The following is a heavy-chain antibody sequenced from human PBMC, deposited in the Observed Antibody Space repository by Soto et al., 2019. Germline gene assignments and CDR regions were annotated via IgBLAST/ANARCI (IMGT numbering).Heavy chain of an antibody. CDR3: AIVLRFLHQLWFAP. V-gene: IGHV3-66*01. Sequence: GGSLRLSCAASGFTFSSYSMNWVRQAPGKGLEWVSVIYSGGSTYYADSVKGRFTISRDNSKNTLYLQMNSLRAEDTAVYYCAIVLRFLHQLWFAPSGQRTLVTVSS. D-gene: IGHD3-3*01. CDR1: GFTFSSYS. CDR2: IYSGGST. J-gene: IGHJ5*02.